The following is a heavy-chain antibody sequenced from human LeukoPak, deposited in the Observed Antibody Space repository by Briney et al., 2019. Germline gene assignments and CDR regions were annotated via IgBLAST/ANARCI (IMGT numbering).Heavy chain of an antibody. CDR1: GYTFTSYG. J-gene: IGHJ4*02. CDR3: AREIAAAATWNSFDY. V-gene: IGHV1-18*01. CDR2: ISAYNGNT. Sequence: GASVKVSCKASGYTFTSYGISWVRQAPGQGLEWMGWISAYNGNTNYAQKLQGRVTMTTDTSTSTAYMELRSLRSDDTAVYYCAREIAAAATWNSFDYWGQGTLVTVSS. D-gene: IGHD6-13*01.